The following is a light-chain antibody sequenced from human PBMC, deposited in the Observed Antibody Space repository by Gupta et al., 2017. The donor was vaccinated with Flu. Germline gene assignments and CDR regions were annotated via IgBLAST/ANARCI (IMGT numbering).Light chain of an antibody. CDR3: QQYNNWPPLT. CDR1: QGVTND. V-gene: IGKV3-15*01. Sequence: ERATVSCRASQGVTNDLAWYQQKPGQAPRLLIYDASIRATGVPARFSGSGSGTEFTLTINSLQSEDFAVYYCQQYNNWPPLTFGGGTKVEI. J-gene: IGKJ4*01. CDR2: DAS.